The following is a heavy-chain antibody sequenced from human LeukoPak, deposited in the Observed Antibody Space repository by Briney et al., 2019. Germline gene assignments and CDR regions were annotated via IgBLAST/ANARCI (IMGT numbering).Heavy chain of an antibody. CDR2: INPNSGAT. CDR1: GYIFTGYY. CDR3: ARSATTLTYDILTGYLGY. V-gene: IGHV1-2*02. Sequence: GASVKVSCKASGYIFTGYYMHWVRQAPGQGLEWMGWINPNSGATNYAQKFQGRVTMTRDTSISTAYMELSRLRSDDTAFYYCARSATTLTYDILTGYLGYWGQGTLVTVSS. D-gene: IGHD3-9*01. J-gene: IGHJ4*02.